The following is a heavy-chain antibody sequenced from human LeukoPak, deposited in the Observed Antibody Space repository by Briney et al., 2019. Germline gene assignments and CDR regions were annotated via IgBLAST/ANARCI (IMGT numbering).Heavy chain of an antibody. D-gene: IGHD3-10*01. Sequence: PGRSLRLSCAASGFTFSDYYMSWVRQAPGKGLEWVGFIRSKAYGGTTEYAASVKGRFTISRDDSKSIAYLQMNSLITEDTAVYYCSRADYYGSGSPISLDVWGKGTTVTVSS. CDR2: IRSKAYGGTT. CDR3: SRADYYGSGSPISLDV. J-gene: IGHJ6*04. CDR1: GFTFSDYY. V-gene: IGHV3-49*04.